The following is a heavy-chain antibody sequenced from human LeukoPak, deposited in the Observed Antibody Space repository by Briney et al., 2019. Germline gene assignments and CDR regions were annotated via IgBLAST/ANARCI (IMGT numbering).Heavy chain of an antibody. J-gene: IGHJ4*02. CDR2: INHSGST. D-gene: IGHD3-10*01. CDR1: GGSFSGYY. CDR3: ARGPSITMVRGVIPEPFDH. Sequence: SETLSLTCAVYGGSFSGYYWSWIRQPPGKGLEWIGEINHSGSTNYNPSLKSRVTISVDTSKNQFSLKLSSVTAADTAVYYFARGPSITMVRGVIPEPFDHWGQGTLVPVSS. V-gene: IGHV4-34*01.